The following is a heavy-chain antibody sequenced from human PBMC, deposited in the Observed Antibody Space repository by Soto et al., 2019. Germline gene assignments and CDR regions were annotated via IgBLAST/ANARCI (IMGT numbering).Heavy chain of an antibody. J-gene: IGHJ6*02. Sequence: XGSLRLSCAASGFTFSNAWMSWVRQAPGKGLEWVGRIKSKTDGGTTDYAAPVKGRFTISRDDSKNTLYLQMNSLKTEDTAVYYCTTSRRDSSSSGHYYYYYGMDVWGQGTTVTVSS. D-gene: IGHD6-6*01. V-gene: IGHV3-15*01. CDR2: IKSKTDGGTT. CDR1: GFTFSNAW. CDR3: TTSRRDSSSSGHYYYYYGMDV.